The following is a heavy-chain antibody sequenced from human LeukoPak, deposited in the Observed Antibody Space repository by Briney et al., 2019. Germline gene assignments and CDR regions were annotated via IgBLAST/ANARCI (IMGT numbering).Heavy chain of an antibody. J-gene: IGHJ4*02. V-gene: IGHV4-59*12. CDR1: GGTISRYY. D-gene: IGHD3-10*01. CDR2: IDYSGST. CDR3: ASMSQPSGSFDL. Sequence: SETLSLTCTVSGGTISRYYWSWIRQPPGKGLEWIAYIDYSGSTNYNPSLKSRLTISVDASKNQVSLKLSSVTAADTAVYYCASMSQPSGSFDLWGQGTLVTVSS.